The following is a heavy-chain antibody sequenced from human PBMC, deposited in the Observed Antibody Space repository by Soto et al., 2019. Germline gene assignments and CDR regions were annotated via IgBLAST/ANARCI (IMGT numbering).Heavy chain of an antibody. Sequence: QVQLVESGGGVVQPGRSLRLSCAASGFTFSSYGMHWVRQAPGKGLEWVAVISYDGSNKYYADSVKGRFTISRDNSKNTLYLQMNSLRAEDTAVYYCAKDLGHGGRGAFDIWGQATIVTVSS. CDR3: AKDLGHGGRGAFDI. V-gene: IGHV3-30*18. J-gene: IGHJ3*02. D-gene: IGHD7-27*01. CDR2: ISYDGSNK. CDR1: GFTFSSYG.